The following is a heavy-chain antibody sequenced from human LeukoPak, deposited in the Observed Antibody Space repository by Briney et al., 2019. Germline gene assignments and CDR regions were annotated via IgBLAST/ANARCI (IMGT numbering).Heavy chain of an antibody. CDR2: ISAHNGNT. CDR1: GHRFTSYG. J-gene: IGHJ4*02. D-gene: IGHD3-9*01. CDR3: ARGGDGDILTGLVFDY. Sequence: ASGKVSCKASGHRFTSYGISWVRQAPGQGLEWMGWISAHNGNTNYAQKLQGRVTMTTDTSTSTGYMELRSLRSDDTAVYYCARGGDGDILTGLVFDYWGQGTLVTVSS. V-gene: IGHV1-18*01.